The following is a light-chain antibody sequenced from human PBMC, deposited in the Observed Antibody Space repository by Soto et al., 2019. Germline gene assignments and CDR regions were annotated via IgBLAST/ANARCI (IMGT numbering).Light chain of an antibody. V-gene: IGKV1-39*01. J-gene: IGKJ1*01. CDR1: QSISSY. CDR3: QQSFSAPWT. CDR2: ASS. Sequence: DIQMTQSPSSLSASVGDIVSITCRASQSISSYLNWYQQKPGKVPKLLIYASSSLQSGVPSRFSGSGSGTDFTLTISRLQPEDFATYYCQQSFSAPWTFGQGTKVDI.